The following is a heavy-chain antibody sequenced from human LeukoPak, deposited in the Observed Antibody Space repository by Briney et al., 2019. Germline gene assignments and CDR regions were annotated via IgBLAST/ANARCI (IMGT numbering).Heavy chain of an antibody. CDR1: GYTFTSYY. D-gene: IGHD6-13*01. J-gene: IGHJ4*02. V-gene: IGHV1-46*01. CDR2: INPSGGST. Sequence: GASVKVPCKASGYTFTSYYMHWVRQAPGQGLEWMGIINPSGGSTSYAQKFQGRVTMTRDTSTSTVYMELSSLRSEDTAVYYCARVRSPGIAAAGKTRFDYWGQGTLVTVSS. CDR3: ARVRSPGIAAAGKTRFDY.